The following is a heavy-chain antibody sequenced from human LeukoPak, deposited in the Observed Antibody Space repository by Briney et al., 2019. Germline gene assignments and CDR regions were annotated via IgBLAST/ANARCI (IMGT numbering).Heavy chain of an antibody. V-gene: IGHV1-18*01. D-gene: IGHD3-9*01. CDR2: ISAYNGNT. J-gene: IGHJ4*02. Sequence: ASVKVSCKASGYTFTSYGISWVRQAPGQGLEWMGWISAYNGNTNYAQKLQGRVTMTTDTSTSTAYMELRSLRSDDTAVYSCARDLGPYYDILTGYYLYWGQGTLVTVSS. CDR1: GYTFTSYG. CDR3: ARDLGPYYDILTGYYLY.